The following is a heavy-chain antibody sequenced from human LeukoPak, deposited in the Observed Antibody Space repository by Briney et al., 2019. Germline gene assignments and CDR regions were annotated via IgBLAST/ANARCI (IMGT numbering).Heavy chain of an antibody. D-gene: IGHD1-26*01. CDR2: IKHDGSEK. Sequence: GGSLRLSCAASGFTFSSYWMNWVRQAPGNGLEWVANIKHDGSEKYYVDSVKGRFTISRDNAKNSLYLQMNGLRAEDTAVYYCARILTVGATYDYWGQGTLVTVSS. J-gene: IGHJ4*02. CDR1: GFTFSSYW. CDR3: ARILTVGATYDY. V-gene: IGHV3-7*01.